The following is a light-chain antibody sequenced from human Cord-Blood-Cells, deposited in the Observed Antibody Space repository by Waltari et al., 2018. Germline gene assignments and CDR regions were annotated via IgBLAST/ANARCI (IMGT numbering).Light chain of an antibody. CDR1: SRDGGGYNY. CDR2: DVS. CDR3: SSYTSSSTFEWV. Sequence: QSSRTHPASLSVSPGQSITLHCPGTSRDGGGYNYVSWYQQHPGKAPKLMIYDVSKRPSGVSNRFSGSKSGNTASLTISGLQAEDEADYYCSSYTSSSTFEWVFGGGTKLTVL. V-gene: IGLV2-14*01. J-gene: IGLJ3*02.